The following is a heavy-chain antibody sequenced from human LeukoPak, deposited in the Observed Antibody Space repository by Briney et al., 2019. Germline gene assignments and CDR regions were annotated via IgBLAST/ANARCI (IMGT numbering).Heavy chain of an antibody. J-gene: IGHJ4*02. V-gene: IGHV3-23*01. Sequence: GGSLRLSCAASGFTFSDYGMSWVRQAPGQGLEWVSTISNSGDATYYADSVRGRFSISRDNPKKTLFLQMSSLRAEDAAIYYCAKSGPYYFQYWGQGTLVTVSS. CDR1: GFTFSDYG. CDR2: ISNSGDAT. CDR3: AKSGPYYFQY.